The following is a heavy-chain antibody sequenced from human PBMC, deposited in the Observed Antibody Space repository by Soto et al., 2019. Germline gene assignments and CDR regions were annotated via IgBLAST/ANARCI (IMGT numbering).Heavy chain of an antibody. J-gene: IGHJ6*03. CDR2: ISGSGGST. D-gene: IGHD3-3*01. CDR3: AKIYDFWSVYRYLYYYYYMAV. V-gene: IGHV3-23*01. CDR1: GFTFSSYA. Sequence: GGSLRLSCAASGFTFSSYAMSWVRQAPGKGLEWVSAISGSGGSTYYADSVKGRFTISRDNSKNTLYLQMNSLRAEDTAVYYSAKIYDFWSVYRYLYYYYYMAVWGKGTTVTVSS.